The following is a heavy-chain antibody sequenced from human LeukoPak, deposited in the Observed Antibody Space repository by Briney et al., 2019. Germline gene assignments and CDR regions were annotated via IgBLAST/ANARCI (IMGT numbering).Heavy chain of an antibody. J-gene: IGHJ4*02. CDR2: INADEDRA. Sequence: GGSLRLSCAASGFTFSDYWMHWVRQAPGKGLVWVSHINADEDRAAYADSVKGRFTISRDNARNTLYLQMNSLRAEDTAVYYCGRVSESLVNGGVSWSFDNWGQGTLVTVSS. CDR1: GFTFSDYW. D-gene: IGHD2-15*01. V-gene: IGHV3-74*01. CDR3: GRVSESLVNGGVSWSFDN.